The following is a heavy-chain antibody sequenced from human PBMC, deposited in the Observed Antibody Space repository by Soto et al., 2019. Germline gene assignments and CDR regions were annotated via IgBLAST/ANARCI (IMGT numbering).Heavy chain of an antibody. CDR2: INHSGST. CDR3: ARARGGYIAAAVPDY. Sequence: PWETLSLTCAVYRGSFSGYYWSWIRQPPGKGLEWIGEINHSGSTNYNPSLKSRVTISVDTSKKKFSLKLSSVTAADTAVYYCARARGGYIAAAVPDYWGQGTLVTVSS. V-gene: IGHV4-34*01. J-gene: IGHJ4*02. D-gene: IGHD6-13*01. CDR1: RGSFSGYY.